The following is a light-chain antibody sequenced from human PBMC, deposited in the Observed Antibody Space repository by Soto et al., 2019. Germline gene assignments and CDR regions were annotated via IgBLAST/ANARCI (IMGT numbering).Light chain of an antibody. CDR1: QSISSY. CDR2: AAS. Sequence: DIQMTQSPSSLSASVGDRVTITCRASQSISSYLNWYQQKPGKAPKLLIYAASSLQSGVPSRFSSSGSGTEFTLTISSLQLVEFADYHCDLSYCTPWCTFG. CDR3: DLSYCTPWCT. J-gene: IGKJ1*01. V-gene: IGKV1-39*01.